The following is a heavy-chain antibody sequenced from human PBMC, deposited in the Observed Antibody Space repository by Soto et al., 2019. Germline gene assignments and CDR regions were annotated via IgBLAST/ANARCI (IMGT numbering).Heavy chain of an antibody. D-gene: IGHD1-26*01. J-gene: IGHJ4*02. Sequence: QVQLVQSGVEVKKPGASVKVSCKASGYTFTSHGISWVRQAPGQGLEWMGWISAYNGDTKYARILQGGLTMTTDTSTSTAYMELRSLRSDDTAVYYCARGLVGALYYFDYWGQGTLVTVSS. CDR2: ISAYNGDT. CDR1: GYTFTSHG. CDR3: ARGLVGALYYFDY. V-gene: IGHV1-18*01.